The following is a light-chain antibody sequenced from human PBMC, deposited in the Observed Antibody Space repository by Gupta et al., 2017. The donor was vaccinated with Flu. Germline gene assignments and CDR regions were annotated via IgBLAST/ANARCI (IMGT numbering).Light chain of an antibody. J-gene: IGLJ3*02. CDR1: SGSVASNY. V-gene: IGLV6-57*01. Sequence: NFMLTQPHSVSESPGKTATISCTRSSGSVASNYVQWYQQRPGSSPTTVIYEDNQRPSGVPDRCSGSIDSSSNSASLTISGLETEDEADYYCQYSDGSTWVFGGGTKLTVL. CDR2: EDN. CDR3: QYSDGSTWV.